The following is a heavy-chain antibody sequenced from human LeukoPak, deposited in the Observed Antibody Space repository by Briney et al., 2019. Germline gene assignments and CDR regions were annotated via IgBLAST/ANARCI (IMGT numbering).Heavy chain of an antibody. V-gene: IGHV4-34*01. Sequence: SETLSLTCAVYGGSFSGYYWSWIRQPPGKGLEWIGEINHSGSTNYNPSLKGRVTISVDTSKNQFSLKLSSVTAADTAVYYCARVRFGKHKAFDYWGQGTLVTVSS. D-gene: IGHD3-10*01. CDR1: GGSFSGYY. CDR3: ARVRFGKHKAFDY. CDR2: INHSGST. J-gene: IGHJ4*02.